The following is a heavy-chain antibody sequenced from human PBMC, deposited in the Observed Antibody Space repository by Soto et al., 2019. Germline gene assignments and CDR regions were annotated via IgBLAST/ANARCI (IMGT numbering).Heavy chain of an antibody. CDR3: AKDHGPSSSYNWKPLRYGMDV. CDR1: GFTFSSYA. J-gene: IGHJ6*02. Sequence: QMQLVESGGGVVQPGRSLRLSCAASGFTFSSYAMYWVRQAPGKGLEWVAVMSFDGSVKYYADSVKGRCTISRENSRNTVFLEVNSLRPEDTAVYFCAKDHGPSSSYNWKPLRYGMDVWGQGTTVTVSS. V-gene: IGHV3-30*18. CDR2: MSFDGSVK. D-gene: IGHD1-20*01.